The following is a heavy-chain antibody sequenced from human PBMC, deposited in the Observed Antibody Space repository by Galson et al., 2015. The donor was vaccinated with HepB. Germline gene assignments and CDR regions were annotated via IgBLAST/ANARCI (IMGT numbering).Heavy chain of an antibody. CDR3: ARGIVGPTALNH. CDR1: GYTFTNYD. Sequence: SVKVSCKASGYTFTNYDMSWVRQAPGQGLEWMGWISGYSGNANYAEKFQGRVTMTTDTSTSTAYMELRSLRFDDTAVYYCARGIVGPTALNHWGQGTLVTVSS. D-gene: IGHD1-26*01. CDR2: ISGYSGNA. V-gene: IGHV1-18*01. J-gene: IGHJ5*02.